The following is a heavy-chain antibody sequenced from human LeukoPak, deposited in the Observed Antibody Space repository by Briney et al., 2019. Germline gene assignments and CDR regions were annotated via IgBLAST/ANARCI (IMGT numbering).Heavy chain of an antibody. CDR1: GGTFSSYA. CDR3: ARGRCSGGSCYSHDY. J-gene: IGHJ4*02. Sequence: ASVKVPCKASGGTFSSYAISWVRQAPGQGLEWMGGIIPIFGTANYAQKFQGRVTITADESTSTAYMELSSLRSEDTAVYYCARGRCSGGSCYSHDYWGQGTLVTVSS. CDR2: IIPIFGTA. V-gene: IGHV1-69*13. D-gene: IGHD2-15*01.